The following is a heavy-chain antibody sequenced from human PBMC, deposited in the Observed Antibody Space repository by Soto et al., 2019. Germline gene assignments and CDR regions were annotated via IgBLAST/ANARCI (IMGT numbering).Heavy chain of an antibody. Sequence: QVQLVQSGAEVKKPGSSVKVSCKASGGTFSSYAMSWVRQAPGQGLEWMGGIIPIFGTANYAQKFQGRVTITADESTSTAYMELSSLRSEDTAVYYCARGGPSVVVVAAIDEYFQHWGQRTLVTVSS. J-gene: IGHJ1*01. D-gene: IGHD2-15*01. CDR2: IIPIFGTA. V-gene: IGHV1-69*01. CDR1: GGTFSSYA. CDR3: ARGGPSVVVVAAIDEYFQH.